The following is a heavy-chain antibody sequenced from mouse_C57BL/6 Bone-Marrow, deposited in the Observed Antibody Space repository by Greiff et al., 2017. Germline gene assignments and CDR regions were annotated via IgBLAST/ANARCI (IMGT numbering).Heavy chain of an antibody. CDR1: GYTFTSYW. D-gene: IGHD2-2*01. CDR2: IYPGSGST. V-gene: IGHV1-55*01. CDR3: AREGIDGYDAGFAD. Sequence: QVQLQQPGAELVKPGASVKLSCKASGYTFTSYWITWVKQRPGQGLEWIGDIYPGSGSTNYNEKFKSKATLTVDTSSSTAYMQLSSLTSEDSAVYYCAREGIDGYDAGFADWGQGTLVTVSA. J-gene: IGHJ3*01.